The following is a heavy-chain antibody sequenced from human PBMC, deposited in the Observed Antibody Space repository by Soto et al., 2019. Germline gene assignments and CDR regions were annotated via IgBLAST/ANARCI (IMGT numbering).Heavy chain of an antibody. D-gene: IGHD6-13*01. CDR1: GFTFDDYA. J-gene: IGHJ1*01. Sequence: GGSLSLSCAASGFTFDDYAMRWVRQVPGKGLEWVSGINWNSGSMGYGDSVKGRFAISRDNAKNSLHLQMNSLSAEDTAFYYCVKDESINWYSGHFRHWGQGTLVTVSS. CDR3: VKDESINWYSGHFRH. CDR2: INWNSGSM. V-gene: IGHV3-9*01.